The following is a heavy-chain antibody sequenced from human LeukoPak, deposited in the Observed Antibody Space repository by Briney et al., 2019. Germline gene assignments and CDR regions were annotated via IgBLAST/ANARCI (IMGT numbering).Heavy chain of an antibody. V-gene: IGHV3-53*01. D-gene: IGHD3-22*01. CDR2: IYSGGST. Sequence: GGSLRLSCAASGFTVSSNYMSWVRQAPGKGLEWVSVIYSGGSTYYADSVKGRFTISGDNSKNTLYLQMNSLRAEDTAVYYCAGDYYDSSGHHHWGQGTLVTVSS. CDR3: AGDYYDSSGHHH. J-gene: IGHJ5*02. CDR1: GFTVSSNY.